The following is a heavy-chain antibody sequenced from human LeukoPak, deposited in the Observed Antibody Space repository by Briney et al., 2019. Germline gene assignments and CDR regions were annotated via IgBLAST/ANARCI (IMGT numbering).Heavy chain of an antibody. Sequence: QSGGSLRLSCAASGFIFSNYSMNWVRQAPGKGLEWVSYISSSGNGIYYADSVKGRFTISRDNAKNSLYLQMNSLRAEDTAVYYCARDGGYGDYLDYWGQGTLVTVSS. D-gene: IGHD5-12*01. CDR2: ISSSGNGI. CDR3: ARDGGYGDYLDY. V-gene: IGHV3-48*04. J-gene: IGHJ4*02. CDR1: GFIFSNYS.